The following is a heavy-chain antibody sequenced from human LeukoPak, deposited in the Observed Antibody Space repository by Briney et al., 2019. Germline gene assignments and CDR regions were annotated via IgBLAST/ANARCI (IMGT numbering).Heavy chain of an antibody. V-gene: IGHV3-30*03. J-gene: IGHJ4*02. Sequence: GGSLRLSCAASGFTFSSYGMHWVRQAPGKGLEWVAVISYDGSNNYYADSVKGRFTISRDNSKNTLYLQMNSLRAEDTAVYYCARSHIAVAGTPFDYWGQGTLVTVSS. CDR2: ISYDGSNN. CDR1: GFTFSSYG. D-gene: IGHD6-19*01. CDR3: ARSHIAVAGTPFDY.